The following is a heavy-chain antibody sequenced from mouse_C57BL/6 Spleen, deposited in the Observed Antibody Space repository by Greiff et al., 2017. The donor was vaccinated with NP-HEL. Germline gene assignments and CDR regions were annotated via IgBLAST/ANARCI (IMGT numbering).Heavy chain of an antibody. CDR1: GFTFSSYG. Sequence: EVKLVESGGDLVKPGGSLKLSCAASGFTFSSYGMSWVRQTPDKRLEWVATISSGGSYTYYPDSVKGRFTISRDNAKNTLYLQMSSLKSEDTAMYYCARHANTYFDYWGQGTTLTVSS. D-gene: IGHD5-2*01. CDR3: ARHANTYFDY. CDR2: ISSGGSYT. J-gene: IGHJ2*01. V-gene: IGHV5-6*01.